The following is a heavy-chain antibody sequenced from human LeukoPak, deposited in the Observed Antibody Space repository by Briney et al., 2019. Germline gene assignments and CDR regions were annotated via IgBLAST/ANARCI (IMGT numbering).Heavy chain of an antibody. Sequence: SETLSLTCAVSGGSISSYYWSWIRQPPGKGLEWIGRIYTSGSTNYNPSLKSRVTISVDTSKNQFSLKLSSVTAADTAVYYCARGGFSYYDSSGYLNFDYWGQGTLVTVSS. D-gene: IGHD3-22*01. V-gene: IGHV4-4*07. CDR2: IYTSGST. J-gene: IGHJ4*02. CDR1: GGSISSYY. CDR3: ARGGFSYYDSSGYLNFDY.